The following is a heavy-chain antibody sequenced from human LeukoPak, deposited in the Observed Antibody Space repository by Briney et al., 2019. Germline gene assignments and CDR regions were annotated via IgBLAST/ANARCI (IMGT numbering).Heavy chain of an antibody. CDR3: ASYSGGYYVDY. D-gene: IGHD1-26*01. J-gene: IGHJ4*02. Sequence: PGGSLRLSCAASGFTFSSYSMNWVRQAPGQGLEWFSSISSSSSYIYYADSVQGRVTISRDNAKNSVYMQMNSLRAEDTAVYYCASYSGGYYVDYWGQGTLVTVSS. CDR1: GFTFSSYS. V-gene: IGHV3-21*01. CDR2: ISSSSSYI.